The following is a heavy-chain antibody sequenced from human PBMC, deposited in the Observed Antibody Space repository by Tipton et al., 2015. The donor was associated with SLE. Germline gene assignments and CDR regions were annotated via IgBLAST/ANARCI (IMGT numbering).Heavy chain of an antibody. CDR1: GFTFDDYA. J-gene: IGHJ4*02. CDR2: ISWDGGST. Sequence: GSLRLSCAASGFTFDDYAMHRVRQAPGKGLEWVSLISWDGGSTYYADSVKGRFTISRDNSKNSLYLQMNSLRAEDTALYYCAKEPSRFLEWFLSDWGQGTLVTVSS. CDR3: AKEPSRFLEWFLSD. V-gene: IGHV3-43D*04. D-gene: IGHD3-3*01.